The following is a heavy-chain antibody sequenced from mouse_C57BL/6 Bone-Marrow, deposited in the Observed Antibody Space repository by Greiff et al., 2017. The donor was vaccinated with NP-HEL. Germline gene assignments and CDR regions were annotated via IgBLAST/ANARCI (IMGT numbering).Heavy chain of an antibody. CDR1: GYTFTSYW. J-gene: IGHJ3*01. D-gene: IGHD1-1*01. Sequence: VQLQQPGAELVRPGTSVKLSCKASGYTFTSYWMHWVKQRPGQGLEWIGVIDPSDSYTNYNQKFKGKATLTVDTSSSTAYMQLSSLTSEDSAVYDCARFDYSWFAYWGQGTLVTVSA. CDR3: ARFDYSWFAY. CDR2: IDPSDSYT. V-gene: IGHV1-59*01.